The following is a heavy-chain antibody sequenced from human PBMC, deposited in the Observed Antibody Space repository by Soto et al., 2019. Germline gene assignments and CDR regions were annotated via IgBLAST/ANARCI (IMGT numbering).Heavy chain of an antibody. CDR3: ARGRIHDFWSGYYTGIYYYYMDV. J-gene: IGHJ6*03. CDR2: INHSGST. CDR1: GGSFSGYY. D-gene: IGHD3-3*01. Sequence: SETLSLTCAVYGGSFSGYYWSWIRQPPGKGLEWIGEINHSGSTNYNPSLKSRVTISVDTSKNQFSLKLSSVTAADTAVYYCARGRIHDFWSGYYTGIYYYYMDVWGKGTTVTVSS. V-gene: IGHV4-34*01.